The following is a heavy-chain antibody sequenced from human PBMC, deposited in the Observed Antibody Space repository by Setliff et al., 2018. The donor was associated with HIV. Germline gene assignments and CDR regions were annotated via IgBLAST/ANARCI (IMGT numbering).Heavy chain of an antibody. Sequence: GASVKVSCKTSGYTFTSYTTHWARQAPGQGLEWMGLINPSDGSTSYAPKFQDRVTMTRDTSTTTVYMELSSLRSDDTAVYYCARAQFNTSPWVNSWGQGTLVTVSS. CDR3: ARAQFNTSPWVNS. V-gene: IGHV1-46*03. J-gene: IGHJ5*02. CDR1: GYTFTSYT. CDR2: INPSDGST. D-gene: IGHD2-2*02.